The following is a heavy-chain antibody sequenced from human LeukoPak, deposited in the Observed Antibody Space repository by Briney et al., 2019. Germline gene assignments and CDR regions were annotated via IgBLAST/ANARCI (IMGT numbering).Heavy chain of an antibody. Sequence: GGSLRLSCAASGFTVSSNYMSWVRQAPGKGLEWVSVTYSGGSTYYADSVKGRFTISRDNSKNTLYLQMNSLRAEDTAVYYCAKGGVGATINYFDYWGQGTLVTVSS. D-gene: IGHD1-26*01. CDR2: TYSGGST. V-gene: IGHV3-53*05. CDR1: GFTVSSNY. CDR3: AKGGVGATINYFDY. J-gene: IGHJ4*02.